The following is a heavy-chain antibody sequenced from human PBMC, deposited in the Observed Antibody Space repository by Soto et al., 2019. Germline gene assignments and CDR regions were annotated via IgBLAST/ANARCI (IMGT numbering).Heavy chain of an antibody. D-gene: IGHD4-4*01. CDR2: IRLSGDST. V-gene: IGHV3-23*01. Sequence: EVQLLESGGGLVQPGGSLRLSCVTSGFTFSDYPMTWVRQAPGKGLEWVSAIRLSGDSTYYADSVKGRFSISRDNSKNTLYLQLNSLRAEDTGIYYCAKDHSNFCLGPWGQGTLVTVSS. CDR1: GFTFSDYP. J-gene: IGHJ5*02. CDR3: AKDHSNFCLGP.